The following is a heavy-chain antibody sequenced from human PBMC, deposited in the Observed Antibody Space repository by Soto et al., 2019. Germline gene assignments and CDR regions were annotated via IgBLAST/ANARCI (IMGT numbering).Heavy chain of an antibody. Sequence: QLQLQESGSGLVKPSQTLSLTCAVSGGSISSGGYSWSWIRQPPGKGLEWIGYIYHSGSTYYNPSLKSRVTTSVDRSKNQFSLRLSSVTAADTAVYYCARAPFYYGSGSFYYFDYWGQGTLVTVSS. J-gene: IGHJ4*02. CDR2: IYHSGST. CDR3: ARAPFYYGSGSFYYFDY. CDR1: GGSISSGGYS. D-gene: IGHD3-10*01. V-gene: IGHV4-30-2*01.